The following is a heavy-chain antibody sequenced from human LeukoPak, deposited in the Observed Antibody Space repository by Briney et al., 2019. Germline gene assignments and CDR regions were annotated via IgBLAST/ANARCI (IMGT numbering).Heavy chain of an antibody. CDR1: GFTFSSFG. J-gene: IGHJ4*02. CDR3: ARDGGLELITKLPNY. CDR2: LWFVGGNK. Sequence: GGSLRLSCAASGFTFSSFGMHWVRHAPGKGLEWVAVLWFVGGNKYYADSVKGRLTISRDNSKNTLYLQMNSLMAADTAVYFCARDGGLELITKLPNYWGEGTLVTVSS. V-gene: IGHV3-33*01. D-gene: IGHD3-10*01.